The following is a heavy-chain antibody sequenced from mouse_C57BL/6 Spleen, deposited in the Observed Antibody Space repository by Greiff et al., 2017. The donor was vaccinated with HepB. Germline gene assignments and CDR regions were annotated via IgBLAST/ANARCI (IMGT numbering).Heavy chain of an antibody. CDR1: GYTFTSYW. Sequence: VQLQQSGAELVKPGASVKMSCKASGYTFTSYWITWVKQRPGQGLEWIGDIYPGSGSTNYNEKFKSKATLTVDTSSSTAYMQLSSLTSEDSVVYYCARVRYYGNYDYWGQGTTLTVSS. CDR3: ARVRYYGNYDY. V-gene: IGHV1-55*01. D-gene: IGHD2-1*01. J-gene: IGHJ2*01. CDR2: IYPGSGST.